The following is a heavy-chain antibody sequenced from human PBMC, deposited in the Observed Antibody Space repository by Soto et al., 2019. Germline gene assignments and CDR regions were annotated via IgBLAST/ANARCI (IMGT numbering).Heavy chain of an antibody. D-gene: IGHD3-22*01. CDR2: IYSGGVP. J-gene: IGHJ4*02. Sequence: SETLSLTCTVSGCSVSSQYWSWMRQPAGKGLEWIAGIYSGGVPLIHPSLESRVALSLDTSKNQFSLTLSSVTAADTATYYCAIKDYEKSVYYFDYWGRGTLVTVSS. V-gene: IGHV4-4*07. CDR1: GCSVSSQY. CDR3: AIKDYEKSVYYFDY.